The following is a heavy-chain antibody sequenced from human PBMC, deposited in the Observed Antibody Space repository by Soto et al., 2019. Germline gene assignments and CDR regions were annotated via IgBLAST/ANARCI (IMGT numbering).Heavy chain of an antibody. CDR2: IYWDDDK. CDR3: AHRTRAGYYYYMDG. Sequence: QITLKESGPTLVKPTQTLTLTCTFSGFSLSTSGVGVGWIRQPPGKALEWLALIYWDDDKRYSPSLKSRLTITKDTSKNHGVLTMTYMDPVDTATYYGAHRTRAGYYYYMDGWGKGTTVTVSS. V-gene: IGHV2-5*02. CDR1: GFSLSTSGVG. J-gene: IGHJ6*03.